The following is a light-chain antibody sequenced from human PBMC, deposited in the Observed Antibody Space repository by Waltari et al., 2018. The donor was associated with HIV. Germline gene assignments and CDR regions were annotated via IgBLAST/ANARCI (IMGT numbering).Light chain of an antibody. CDR3: QQASNFPRT. V-gene: IGKV1-12*01. J-gene: IGKJ2*01. CDR1: QEIGTW. CDR2: SAS. Sequence: DIQMTQSPSSLSASLGDRVTINCRASQEIGTWLAWYQHKPGKGPKLLIYSASSLQSGVPARCSGSGSGTHFTLTISSLQPEDFATYYCQQASNFPRTFGQGTKLEIK.